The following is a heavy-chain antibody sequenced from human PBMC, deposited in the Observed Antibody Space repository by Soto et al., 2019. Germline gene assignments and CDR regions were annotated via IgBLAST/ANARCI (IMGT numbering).Heavy chain of an antibody. V-gene: IGHV3-15*07. CDR3: TTEPSYGDLAYGMDV. CDR1: GFTFSNAW. CDR2: IKSKTDGGTT. J-gene: IGHJ6*02. D-gene: IGHD4-17*01. Sequence: GGSLRLSCAASGFTFSNAWMNWVRQAPWKGLEWVGRIKSKTDGGTTDYAAPVKGRFTISRDDSKNTLYLQMSSLKTEDTAVYYCTTEPSYGDLAYGMDVWGQGTTVTVSS.